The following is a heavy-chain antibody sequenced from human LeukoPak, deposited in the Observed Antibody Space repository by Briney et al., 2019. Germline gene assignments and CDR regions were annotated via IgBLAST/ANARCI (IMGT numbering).Heavy chain of an antibody. V-gene: IGHV4-59*07. J-gene: IGHJ5*02. CDR1: GDSLNTYY. Sequence: PSDTLSLTCTVSGDSLNTYYWTWIRQTPGKGLEWIGFVAYSGSSNYNPSLKSRVSISIDTSKNQFSLALTSVTPADTAVYYCARVVRGVVTSNWFDPWGQGTLVTVSS. CDR3: ARVVRGVVTSNWFDP. CDR2: VAYSGSS. D-gene: IGHD2-21*02.